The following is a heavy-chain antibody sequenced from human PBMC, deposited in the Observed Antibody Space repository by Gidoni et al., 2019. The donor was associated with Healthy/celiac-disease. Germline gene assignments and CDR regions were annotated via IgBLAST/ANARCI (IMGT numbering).Heavy chain of an antibody. Sequence: QVQLVESGGGVVQPVRSLRLSCAASGFTFSSYAMHWVRQAPGKGLEWVAVISYDGSNKYYADSVKGRFTISRDNSKNTLYLQMNSLRAEDTAVYYCARDKEDRAVARFDYWGQGTLVTVSS. V-gene: IGHV3-30-3*01. CDR2: ISYDGSNK. J-gene: IGHJ4*02. D-gene: IGHD6-19*01. CDR3: ARDKEDRAVARFDY. CDR1: GFTFSSYA.